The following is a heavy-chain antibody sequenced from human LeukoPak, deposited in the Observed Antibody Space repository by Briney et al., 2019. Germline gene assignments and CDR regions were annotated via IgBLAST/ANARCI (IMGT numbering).Heavy chain of an antibody. V-gene: IGHV3-7*05. J-gene: IGHJ4*02. CDR2: IKEDGSEK. D-gene: IGHD6-13*01. CDR1: GFTFSNYW. Sequence: QTGGSLRLSCAISGFTFSNYWMSWVRQAPGKGLEWVANIKEDGSEKDYVDSVKGRFTISRDNAKNSLYLQMNSLRAEDTAIYYCARDWGAAGLWDYWGQGTLVTVSS. CDR3: ARDWGAAGLWDY.